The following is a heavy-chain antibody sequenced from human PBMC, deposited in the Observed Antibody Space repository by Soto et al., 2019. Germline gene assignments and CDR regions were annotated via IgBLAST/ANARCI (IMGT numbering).Heavy chain of an antibody. CDR1: GGTFSSYS. CDR3: ARGRGVGGWGSYRPHDAFDI. J-gene: IGHJ3*02. CDR2: IIPIFGTA. Sequence: SVKVSCKASGGTFSSYSISWVRQAPGQGLEWMGGIIPIFGTANYAQKFQGRVTITADESTSTAYMELSSLRSEDTAVYYCARGRGVGGWGSYRPHDAFDIWGQGTMVTVSS. V-gene: IGHV1-69*13. D-gene: IGHD3-16*02.